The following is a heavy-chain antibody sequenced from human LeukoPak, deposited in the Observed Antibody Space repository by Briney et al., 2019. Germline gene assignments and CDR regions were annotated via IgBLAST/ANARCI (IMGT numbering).Heavy chain of an antibody. CDR3: ARGAAYSNGLDP. J-gene: IGHJ5*02. CDR2: IYHSGST. V-gene: IGHV4-38-2*02. D-gene: IGHD4-11*01. CDR1: GYSISSGYY. Sequence: SETLSFTCTVSGYSISSGYYWGWIRQPPGKGLEWIGSIYHSGSTYYNPSLKSRVTISVDTSKNQFSLKLSSVTAADTAVYYCARGAAYSNGLDPWGQGTLVTVSS.